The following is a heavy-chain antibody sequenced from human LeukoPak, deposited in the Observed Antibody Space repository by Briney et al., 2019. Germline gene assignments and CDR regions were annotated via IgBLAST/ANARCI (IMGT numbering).Heavy chain of an antibody. CDR3: ARVPEY. CDR1: GFDFSTYA. D-gene: IGHD2-2*01. CDR2: ISKSGDDT. J-gene: IGHJ1*01. V-gene: IGHV3-64*01. Sequence: GGSLRLSCAASGFDFSTYAMHWVRLTPGKGLEFVSAISKSGDDTSYGNDVKGRFTISRDNIKNTVDLEMGSLRVDDTGIYYCARVPEYWGQGTVVTVSS.